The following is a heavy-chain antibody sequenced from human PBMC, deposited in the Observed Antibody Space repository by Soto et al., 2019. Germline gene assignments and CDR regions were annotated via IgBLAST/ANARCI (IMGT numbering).Heavy chain of an antibody. V-gene: IGHV3-33*01. CDR3: ARDSGRYYYGMDV. CDR2: IWYDGSNK. CDR1: GFTFSSYG. J-gene: IGHJ6*02. Sequence: QVQLVESGGGVVQPGRSLRLSCAASGFTFSSYGMHWVRQAPGKGLEWVAVIWYDGSNKYYADSVKGRFTISRDNSKNTLYRQMNSLRAEDTAVYDGARDSGRYYYGMDVWGQGTTVTGSS.